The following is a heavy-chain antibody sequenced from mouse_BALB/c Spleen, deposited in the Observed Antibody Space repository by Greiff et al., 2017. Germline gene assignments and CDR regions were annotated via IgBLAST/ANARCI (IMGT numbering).Heavy chain of an antibody. CDR3: ARGYYGSNRYWYFDV. V-gene: IGHV1-20*02. J-gene: IGHJ1*01. CDR2: INPYNGDT. D-gene: IGHD1-1*01. CDR1: GYSFTGYF. Sequence: EVQRVESGPELVKPGASVKISCKASGYSFTGYFMNWVMQSHGKSLEWIGRINPYNGDTFYNQKFKGKATLTVDKSSSTAHMELRSLASEDSAVYYCARGYYGSNRYWYFDVWGAGTTVTVSS.